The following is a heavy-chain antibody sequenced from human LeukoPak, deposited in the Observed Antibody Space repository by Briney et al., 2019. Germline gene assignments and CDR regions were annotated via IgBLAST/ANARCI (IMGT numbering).Heavy chain of an antibody. CDR1: GFTISSNY. CDR2: ISDGGST. V-gene: IGHV3-53*01. J-gene: IGHJ6*03. CDR3: AKGGGSSYYYYMDV. Sequence: GGSLKLSWAASGFTISSNYMNWVRQAPGKGLDWVSVISDGGSTYYADSVRGRFTISRDNSKNTLFLQMNSLRAEDTAVYSCAKGGGSSYYYYMDVWGKGTTVTISS. D-gene: IGHD6-13*01.